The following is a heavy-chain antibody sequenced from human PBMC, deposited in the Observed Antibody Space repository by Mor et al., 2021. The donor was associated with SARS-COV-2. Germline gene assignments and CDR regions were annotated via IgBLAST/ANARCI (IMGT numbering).Heavy chain of an antibody. CDR2: IFYSGST. J-gene: IGHJ6*02. V-gene: IGHV4-59*01. D-gene: IGHD6-19*01. Sequence: IGSIFYSGSTNYNPPLKSRVTISVDTSKNQLSLNVTAADTAIYYCARDRGISGLHYYGMDIWGQGTAVTVSS. CDR3: ARDRGISGLHYYGMDI.